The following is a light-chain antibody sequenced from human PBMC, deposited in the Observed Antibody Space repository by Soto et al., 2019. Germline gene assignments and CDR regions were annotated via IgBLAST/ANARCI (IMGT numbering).Light chain of an antibody. CDR3: QSYDSRLSAYV. CDR1: TSNIGAPYD. Sequence: ALTQPASVSASPGQSITISCTGSTSNIGAPYDVHWYQHLPGTAPKLLIYGDNNRPSGVPDRFSGSKSGTSASLAITRLQAEDEADYYCQSYDSRLSAYVFGTGTKVTVL. CDR2: GDN. J-gene: IGLJ1*01. V-gene: IGLV1-40*01.